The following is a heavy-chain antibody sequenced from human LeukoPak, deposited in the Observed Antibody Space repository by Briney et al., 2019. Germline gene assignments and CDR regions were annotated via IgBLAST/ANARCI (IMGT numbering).Heavy chain of an antibody. CDR3: AKEGTPQVSTWYDL. CDR2: ISDSGGST. Sequence: GGSLRLSCAASGFTFSSYSMSWVRQAPGKGLEWVSGISDSGGSTYYADSVKGRFAISRDNSKNTLYLQMNILRTEDTAVYYCAKEGTPQVSTWYDLWGQGTQVIVSS. J-gene: IGHJ5*02. V-gene: IGHV3-23*01. D-gene: IGHD3-10*01. CDR1: GFTFSSYS.